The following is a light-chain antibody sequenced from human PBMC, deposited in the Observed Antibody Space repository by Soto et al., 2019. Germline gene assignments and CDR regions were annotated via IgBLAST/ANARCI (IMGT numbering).Light chain of an antibody. J-gene: IGLJ7*01. CDR3: AAWDDNLNAYV. CDR1: TSNIGTFY. Sequence: QSVLTQPPSASSTPGQTVTISCSGSTSNIGTFYVYWYQHLPGTAPKLLIYLGDQRASGVSDRFSGSKSGTSASLAITGLRSDDEADYYCAAWDDNLNAYVFGSGTQLTVL. V-gene: IGLV1-47*02. CDR2: LGD.